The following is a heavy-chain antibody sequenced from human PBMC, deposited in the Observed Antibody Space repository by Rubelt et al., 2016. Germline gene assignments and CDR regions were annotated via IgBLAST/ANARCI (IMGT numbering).Heavy chain of an antibody. J-gene: IGHJ4*01. Sequence: EVLLVEFGGGLVQPGGSLRLSCASSGFTFGTSWMNWVRQAPGKGPERVATIKFEGPEKYSLGSVKGRFTISRDNAKNSLDLQMNTLSAEDTAVYYCVGDVNWGRGTLVTVSS. CDR1: GFTFGTSW. CDR2: IKFEGPEK. CDR3: VGDVN. V-gene: IGHV3-7*03.